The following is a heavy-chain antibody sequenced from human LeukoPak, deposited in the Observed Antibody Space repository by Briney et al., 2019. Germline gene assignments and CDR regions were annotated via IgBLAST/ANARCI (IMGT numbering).Heavy chain of an antibody. CDR1: GGSISSSSYY. J-gene: IGHJ4*02. CDR3: ARVRTTVVTPDYFDY. Sequence: KPSETLSLTCTVSGGSISSSSYYWGWIRQPPGKGLEWIGSIYYSGSTYYNLSLKSRVTISVDTSKNQFSLKLSSVTAADTAVYYCARVRTTVVTPDYFDYWGQGTLVTVSS. CDR2: IYYSGST. V-gene: IGHV4-39*07. D-gene: IGHD4-23*01.